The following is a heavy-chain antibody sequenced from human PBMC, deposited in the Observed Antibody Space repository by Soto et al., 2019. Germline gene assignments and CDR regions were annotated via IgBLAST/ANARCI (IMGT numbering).Heavy chain of an antibody. D-gene: IGHD3-16*02. V-gene: IGHV4-59*01. CDR1: GGSISSYY. CDR3: ARDALVSYPYYYYYYMDV. CDR2: IYYSGST. Sequence: QVQLQESGPGLVKPSETLSLTCTVSGGSISSYYWSWIRQPPGKGLEWIGYIYYSGSTNYNPSLKSRVTISVDTSKNQFSLKLSSVTAADTAVYYCARDALVSYPYYYYYYMDVWGKGTTVTVSS. J-gene: IGHJ6*03.